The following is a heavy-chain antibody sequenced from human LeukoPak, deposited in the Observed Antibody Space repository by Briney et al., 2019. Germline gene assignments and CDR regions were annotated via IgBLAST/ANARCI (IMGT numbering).Heavy chain of an antibody. CDR2: INHSGST. V-gene: IGHV4-34*01. CDR1: GGSFSGYY. D-gene: IGHD3-3*01. Sequence: PSETLSLTCAVYGGSFSGYYWSWIRQPPGKGLEWIGEINHSGSTNYNPSLKSRVTISVDTSKNQFSLKLSSVTAADTAVYYCARGQRFLEWLYWFDPWGQGTLVTVSS. CDR3: ARGQRFLEWLYWFDP. J-gene: IGHJ5*02.